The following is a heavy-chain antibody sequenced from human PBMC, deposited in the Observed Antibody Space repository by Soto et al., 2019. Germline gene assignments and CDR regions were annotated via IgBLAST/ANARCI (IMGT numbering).Heavy chain of an antibody. CDR2: ISYDGSNK. J-gene: IGHJ6*02. CDR3: ARDIVATTHARDYYYYYGMDV. D-gene: IGHD5-12*01. Sequence: QVQLVESGGGVVQPGRSLRLSCAASGFTFSSYAMHWVRQAPGKGLEWVAVISYDGSNKYYADSVKGRFTISRDNSKNTLYLQMNSLRAEDTAVYYCARDIVATTHARDYYYYYGMDVWGQGTTVTVSS. V-gene: IGHV3-30-3*01. CDR1: GFTFSSYA.